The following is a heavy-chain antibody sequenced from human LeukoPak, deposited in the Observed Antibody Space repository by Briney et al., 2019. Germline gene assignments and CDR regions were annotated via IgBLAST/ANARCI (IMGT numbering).Heavy chain of an antibody. D-gene: IGHD3-9*01. Sequence: SETLSLTCTVSGGSISNYYWSWIRQPPGKGLEWLGYISYSASSNYNPSLKSRVSISVDTSKNKFSLKLSSVTAADTAVYYCARGLTYYDILTGLDYWGQGTLVTVSS. CDR3: ARGLTYYDILTGLDY. V-gene: IGHV4-59*12. CDR2: ISYSASS. CDR1: GGSISNYY. J-gene: IGHJ4*02.